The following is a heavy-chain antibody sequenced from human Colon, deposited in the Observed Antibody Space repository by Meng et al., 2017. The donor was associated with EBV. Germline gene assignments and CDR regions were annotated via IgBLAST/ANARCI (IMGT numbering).Heavy chain of an antibody. CDR1: GGSISTSGW. D-gene: IGHD2-2*01. CDR3: ARVRVIPAAVGFDY. CDR2: IYRGGGT. J-gene: IGHJ4*02. V-gene: IGHV4-4*02. Sequence: QGQLQGPGRGLGEPSGTLFLACAVPGGSISTSGWWSWVRQPPGKGLEWIGEIYRGGGTNYNPSFKSRVTISVDTSNNHFSLKLSYVTAADTAVYYCARVRVIPAAVGFDYWGQGTLVTVSS.